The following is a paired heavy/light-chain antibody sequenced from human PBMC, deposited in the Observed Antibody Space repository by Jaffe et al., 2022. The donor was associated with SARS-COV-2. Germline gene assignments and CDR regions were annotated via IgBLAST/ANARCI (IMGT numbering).Light chain of an antibody. CDR1: QSISSY. J-gene: IGKJ2*01. V-gene: IGKV1-39*01. CDR3: QQSYSTPFT. CDR2: ATS. Sequence: DIQMTQSPSSLSASVGDRVTITCRASQSISSYLNWYQQKPGKAPKLLICATSSLQSGVSSRFSGSGSGTDFTLTISSLQPEDFATYYCQQSYSTPFTFGQGTKLEIK.
Heavy chain of an antibody. V-gene: IGHV4-61*08. J-gene: IGHJ3*02. CDR3: ARVQDTDDAFDI. D-gene: IGHD2-2*02. CDR1: GGSVSSAGYY. Sequence: QVQLQESGPGLVKPSETLSLTCTVSGGSVSSAGYYWSWIRQPPGERLEYIGYIYYSGSTNYNPSLKSRVTMSVDTSRNQISLKLSSVTAADTAVYYCARVQDTDDAFDIWGQGTMVTVSS. CDR2: IYYSGST.